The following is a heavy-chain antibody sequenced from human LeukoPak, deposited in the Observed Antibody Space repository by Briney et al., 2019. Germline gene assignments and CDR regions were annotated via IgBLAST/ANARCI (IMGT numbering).Heavy chain of an antibody. CDR1: GGTFSSYA. CDR2: IIPIFGTA. J-gene: IGHJ2*01. V-gene: IGHV1-69*05. Sequence: SVKVSCKASGGTFSSYAISWVRQAPGQGLEWMGRIIPIFGTANYAQKLQGRVTITTDESTSTAYMELSSLRSEDTAVYYCARDHRLTMVRGVTHHWYFDLWGRGTLVTVSS. CDR3: ARDHRLTMVRGVTHHWYFDL. D-gene: IGHD3-10*01.